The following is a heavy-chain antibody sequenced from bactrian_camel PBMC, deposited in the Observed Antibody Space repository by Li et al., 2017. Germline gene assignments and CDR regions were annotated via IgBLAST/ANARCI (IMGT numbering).Heavy chain of an antibody. V-gene: IGHV3S6*01. Sequence: VQLVESGGGSVQAGGSLRLSCLASRLGGGDAMAWFRQAPGKGREGIAGIYTTVSDTYYYADSVKGRFTISRDNAKNTLYLQMNNLQPEDTAVYLCAARPTNTHDCVAGGRVEFGYWGQGTQVTVS. CDR3: AARPTNTHDCVAGGRVEFGY. CDR1: RLGGGDA. CDR2: IYTTVSDT. D-gene: IGHD4*01. J-gene: IGHJ6*01.